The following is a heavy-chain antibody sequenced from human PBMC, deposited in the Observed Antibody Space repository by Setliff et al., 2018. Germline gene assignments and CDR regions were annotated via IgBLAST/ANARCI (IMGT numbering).Heavy chain of an antibody. J-gene: IGHJ4*02. CDR2: IYYSGNT. D-gene: IGHD6-19*01. Sequence: SDTLSLTCAVSVYSISRDCHWGWIRQPPGKGLEWIGSIYYSGNTYYNASLKGRVTISGDTSKNQFSLKLTAVTAADTAIYYCARHRAVAGAYYFDFWGQGTLVTVSS. CDR3: ARHRAVAGAYYFDF. CDR1: VYSISRDCH. V-gene: IGHV4-38-2*01.